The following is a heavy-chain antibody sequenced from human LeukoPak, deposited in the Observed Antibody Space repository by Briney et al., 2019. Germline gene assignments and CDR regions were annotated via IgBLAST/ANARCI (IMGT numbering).Heavy chain of an antibody. CDR3: ARDRVDEEWLVYY. Sequence: PGGSLRLSCAASGFTFSSYSMNWVRQAPGEGLEWVSSISSSSSYIYYADSVKGRFTISRDNAKNSLYLQMNSLRAEDTAVYYCARDRVDEEWLVYYWGQGTLVTVSS. CDR2: ISSSSSYI. CDR1: GFTFSSYS. D-gene: IGHD6-19*01. V-gene: IGHV3-21*01. J-gene: IGHJ4*02.